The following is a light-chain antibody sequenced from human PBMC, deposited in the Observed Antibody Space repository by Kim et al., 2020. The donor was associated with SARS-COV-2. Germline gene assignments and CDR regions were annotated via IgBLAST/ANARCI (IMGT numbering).Light chain of an antibody. CDR2: SAS. Sequence: VAPGESVTLSCRASGSVRSTLAWYQQKPGQAPRLLLYSASTRATDIPARFSGSGSGTEFTLTISSLQSEDFAVYYCQQYDNWPPVTFGGGTKVEI. CDR1: GSVRST. J-gene: IGKJ4*01. V-gene: IGKV3-15*01. CDR3: QQYDNWPPVT.